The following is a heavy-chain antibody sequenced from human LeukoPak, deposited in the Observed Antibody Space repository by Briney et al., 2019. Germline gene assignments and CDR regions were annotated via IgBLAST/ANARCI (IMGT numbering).Heavy chain of an antibody. Sequence: GGSLRLSCAASGFTVSSNYMSWVRQAPGKGLEWVSVIYSGGSTYYADSVKGRFTISRDNSKNTLYLQMNSLRAEDTAVYYCARDLLGLWFGECWGQGTLVTVSS. CDR2: IYSGGST. J-gene: IGHJ4*02. D-gene: IGHD3-10*01. CDR1: GFTVSSNY. V-gene: IGHV3-66*02. CDR3: ARDLLGLWFGEC.